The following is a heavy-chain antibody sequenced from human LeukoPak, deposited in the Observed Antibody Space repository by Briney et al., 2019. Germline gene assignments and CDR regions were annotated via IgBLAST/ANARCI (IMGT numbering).Heavy chain of an antibody. CDR3: APSINFDAFDV. Sequence: HPSQTLSLTCTVSGGSITATGTYYWSWIRQPPGKGLEWLGSLYYSGSTYYNPSLKSRLTISVDTSTNQFSLKLSSLTAGDTAVYYCAPSINFDAFDVWGQGTKVTVSS. J-gene: IGHJ3*01. V-gene: IGHV4-39*01. CDR1: GGSITATGTYY. D-gene: IGHD3-9*01. CDR2: LYYSGST.